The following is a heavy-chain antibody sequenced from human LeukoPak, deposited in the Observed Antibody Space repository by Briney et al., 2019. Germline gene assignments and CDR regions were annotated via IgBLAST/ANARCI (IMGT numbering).Heavy chain of an antibody. D-gene: IGHD2-2*01. CDR1: GFGVSNYW. J-gene: IGHJ6*02. CDR2: IRQDGREK. Sequence: GGSLRLSCAASGFGVSNYWMSWVRQAPGKGLEWVANIRQDGREKYYVDSVKGRFTISRDNADNSLYLQMNSLKVEDTAVYYCARIGCSSTSCYAGYYGMDVWGQGTTVTVSS. V-gene: IGHV3-7*01. CDR3: ARIGCSSTSCYAGYYGMDV.